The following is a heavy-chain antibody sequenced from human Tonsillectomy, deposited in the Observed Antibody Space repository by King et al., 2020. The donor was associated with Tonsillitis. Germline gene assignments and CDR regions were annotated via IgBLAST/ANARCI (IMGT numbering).Heavy chain of an antibody. CDR3: ARGDEYDFWSGYIGGYYYYYMDV. Sequence: VQLVESGGGLVQPGGSLRLSCAASGFTFSSYWMHGVRQAPGKGLVWVSRINSDGSSTSYADSVKGRFTIARDNAKNTLYLQMNSLGAEDTAVYYCARGDEYDFWSGYIGGYYYYYMDVWGKGTTVTVSS. CDR2: INSDGSST. J-gene: IGHJ6*03. D-gene: IGHD3-3*01. CDR1: GFTFSSYW. V-gene: IGHV3-74*01.